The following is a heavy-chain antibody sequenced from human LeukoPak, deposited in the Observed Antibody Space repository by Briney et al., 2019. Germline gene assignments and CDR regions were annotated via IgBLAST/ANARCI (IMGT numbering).Heavy chain of an antibody. CDR2: ISASGGSS. V-gene: IGHV3-23*01. CDR3: AKTGIAVAGTTRRPTDY. D-gene: IGHD6-19*01. J-gene: IGHJ4*02. CDR1: GFTFRSYA. Sequence: GGSLRLSCAASGFTFRSYAMSWVRQAPGKGLEWVSAISASGGSSYNADPVKGRFTISRDNSKNTLDLQMNSLRAEDTAVYYCAKTGIAVAGTTRRPTDYWGQGTLVTVSS.